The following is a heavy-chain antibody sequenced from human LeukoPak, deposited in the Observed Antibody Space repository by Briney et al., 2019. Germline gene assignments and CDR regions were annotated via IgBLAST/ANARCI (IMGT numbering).Heavy chain of an antibody. CDR3: AKQLVARSVDC. CDR1: GFTFSSYS. D-gene: IGHD6-6*01. V-gene: IGHV3-21*01. J-gene: IGHJ4*02. Sequence: GGSLRLSCEASGFTFSSYSMNWVRQAPGKGLEWVSSISSSSSYIYYADSVKGRFTISRDNAKNSLYLQMNSLRAEDTAVYYCAKQLVARSVDCWGQGPLVTVSS. CDR2: ISSSSSYI.